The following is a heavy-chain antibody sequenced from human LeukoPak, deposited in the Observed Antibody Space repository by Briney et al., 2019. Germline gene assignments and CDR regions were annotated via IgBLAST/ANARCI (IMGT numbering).Heavy chain of an antibody. CDR2: LYSDGNT. J-gene: IGHJ4*02. CDR1: GSTVITND. Sequence: GGSLRLSCAASGSTVITNDMTWVRQAPGKGLEWVSVLYSDGNTKYADSVQGRFTISRDNSKNTLYLEMNSLSPDDTAVYYCARGVEPLAANTLAYWGQGTLVTVSS. V-gene: IGHV3-53*01. D-gene: IGHD1-14*01. CDR3: ARGVEPLAANTLAY.